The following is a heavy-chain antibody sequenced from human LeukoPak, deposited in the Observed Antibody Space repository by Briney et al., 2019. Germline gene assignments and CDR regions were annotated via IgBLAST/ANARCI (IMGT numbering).Heavy chain of an antibody. J-gene: IGHJ4*02. V-gene: IGHV3-30-3*01. CDR1: GFTFSSYA. D-gene: IGHD6-13*01. Sequence: GRSLRLSCAASGFTFSSYAMHWVRQAPGKGLEWVAIISYDGNNKYYADSVKGRFTISRDNSKNTLYLQMNSLRTEDTAVYYCARRPGITASREPYFDYWGQGTLVTVSS. CDR2: ISYDGNNK. CDR3: ARRPGITASREPYFDY.